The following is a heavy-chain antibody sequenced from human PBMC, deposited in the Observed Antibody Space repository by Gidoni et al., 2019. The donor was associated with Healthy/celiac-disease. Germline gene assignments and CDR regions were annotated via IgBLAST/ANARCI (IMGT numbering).Heavy chain of an antibody. J-gene: IGHJ4*02. CDR1: GYTLTELS. V-gene: IGHV1-24*01. CDR2: FDPEDGET. CDR3: ATGWGYCSGGSCPARDY. Sequence: QVQLVQSGAEVKKPGASVTVSCKVSGYTLTELSMHWVRPAPGKGLEWMGGFDPEDGETIYAQKFQGRVTMTEDTSTDTAYMELSSLRSEDTAVYYCATGWGYCSGGSCPARDYWGQGTLVTVSS. D-gene: IGHD2-15*01.